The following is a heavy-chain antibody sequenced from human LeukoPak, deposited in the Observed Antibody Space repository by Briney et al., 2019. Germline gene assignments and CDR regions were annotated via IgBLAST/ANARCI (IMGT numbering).Heavy chain of an antibody. CDR3: AMGYSGYDRGFVGADY. D-gene: IGHD5-12*01. J-gene: IGHJ4*02. CDR2: FDPEDGET. CDR1: GYTLTELS. V-gene: IGHV1-24*01. Sequence: GASVKVSCKVSGYTLTELSMHWVRQAPGKGLEWMGGFDPEDGETVYAQKFQGRVTMTEDTSTDTAYMELSSLRSEDTAVYYCAMGYSGYDRGFVGADYWGQGTLVTVSS.